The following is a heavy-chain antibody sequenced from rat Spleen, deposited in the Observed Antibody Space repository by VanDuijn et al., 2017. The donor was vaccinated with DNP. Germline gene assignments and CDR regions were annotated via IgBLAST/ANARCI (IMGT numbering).Heavy chain of an antibody. J-gene: IGHJ4*01. CDR3: ARDRLGTMDA. V-gene: IGHV2S13*01. D-gene: IGHD5-1*01. Sequence: QVQLKESGPGLVQPSRTLSLTCTVSGFSLTSYNVHWVRQPPGKGLEWMGVIWSGGNTDYNSALKTRLSISKDTSKSQLFLKMNSLQTGDTATYYCARDRLGTMDAWGQGTSVTVSS. CDR1: GFSLTSYN. CDR2: IWSGGNT.